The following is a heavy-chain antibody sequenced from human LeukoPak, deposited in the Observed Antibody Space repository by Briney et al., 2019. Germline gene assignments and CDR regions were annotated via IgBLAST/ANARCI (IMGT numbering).Heavy chain of an antibody. J-gene: IGHJ4*02. CDR2: IKRDGSEQ. V-gene: IGHV3-7*01. CDR3: GGGPGY. CDR1: GFIFSNSW. Sequence: GGSLRLSCAASGFIFSNSWMRWVRQAPGKGLEWVANIKRDGSEQYYVDSVKGRFIISRDNAKNSVSLQMSSLRAEDTAVYYCGGGPGYWGQGTLVTVSS. D-gene: IGHD2-15*01.